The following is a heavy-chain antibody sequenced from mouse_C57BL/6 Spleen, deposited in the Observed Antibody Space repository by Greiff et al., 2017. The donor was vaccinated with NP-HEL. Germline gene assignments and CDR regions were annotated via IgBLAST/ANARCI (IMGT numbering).Heavy chain of an antibody. CDR2: IDPETGGT. V-gene: IGHV1-15*01. CDR3: TSRDYGYDVRFAY. CDR1: GYTFTDYE. Sequence: QVHVKQSGAELVRPGASVTLSCKASGYTFTDYEMHWVKQTPVHGLEWIGAIDPETGGTAYNQKFKGKAILTADKSSSTAYMELRSLTSEDSAVYYCTSRDYGYDVRFAYWGQGTLVTVSA. D-gene: IGHD2-2*01. J-gene: IGHJ3*01.